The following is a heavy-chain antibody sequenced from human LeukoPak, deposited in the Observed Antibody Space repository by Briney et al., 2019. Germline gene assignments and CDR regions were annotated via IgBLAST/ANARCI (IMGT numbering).Heavy chain of an antibody. D-gene: IGHD1-1*01. Sequence: GGSLRLSCAASGFSFSDHSINWIRQVPGKGLEWLSYISSSSSTTYYADSVQGRFTISRDNAKNAVYLQMNSLRAEDTAVYYCAKGNDFYYYYMDVWGKGTTVTVSS. J-gene: IGHJ6*03. V-gene: IGHV3-48*04. CDR2: ISSSSSTT. CDR1: GFSFSDHS. CDR3: AKGNDFYYYYMDV.